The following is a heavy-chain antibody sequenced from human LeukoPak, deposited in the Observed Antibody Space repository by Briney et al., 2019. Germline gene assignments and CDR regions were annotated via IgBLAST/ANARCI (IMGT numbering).Heavy chain of an antibody. CDR3: ARGSVVITTAYYYYGMDV. D-gene: IGHD3-22*01. CDR1: GYTFTSYG. Sequence: ASVKVSCKASGYTFTSYGISWVRQAPGQGLEWMGWISAYNGNTNYAQKLQGRVTMTTDTSTSTAYMELRSLRSDDTAVYYCARGSVVITTAYYYYGMDVWGQGTTVTVSS. J-gene: IGHJ6*02. CDR2: ISAYNGNT. V-gene: IGHV1-18*01.